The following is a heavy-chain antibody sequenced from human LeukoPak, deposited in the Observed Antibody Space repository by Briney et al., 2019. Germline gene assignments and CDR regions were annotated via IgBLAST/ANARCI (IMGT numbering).Heavy chain of an antibody. CDR3: ARELLSGDPSIGN. J-gene: IGHJ4*02. Sequence: TSETLSLTCTVSGYSISNGYYWGWIRQPPGKGLEWIGNIYHSGSTYYNQSLKSRVTISVDTSKNQFSLKLSSVTAADTAVYYCARELLSGDPSIGNWGQGTLVTVSS. V-gene: IGHV4-38-2*02. D-gene: IGHD7-27*01. CDR1: GYSISNGYY. CDR2: IYHSGST.